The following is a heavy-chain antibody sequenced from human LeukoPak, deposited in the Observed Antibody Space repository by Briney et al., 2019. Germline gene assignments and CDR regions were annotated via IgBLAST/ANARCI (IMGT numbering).Heavy chain of an antibody. J-gene: IGHJ4*02. D-gene: IGHD6-19*01. CDR3: AKVRGTYSSGFFFDS. CDR2: ISWNSGYI. V-gene: IGHV3-9*01. CDR1: GFTFDQFA. Sequence: GRSLRLSCETSGFTFDQFAMNWVRHAPGKGLEWLSIISWNSGYIVYADSVEGRFTVSRDNAKNSLYLEMNSLRAEDTAFYYCAKVRGTYSSGFFFDSWGQGALVTVSS.